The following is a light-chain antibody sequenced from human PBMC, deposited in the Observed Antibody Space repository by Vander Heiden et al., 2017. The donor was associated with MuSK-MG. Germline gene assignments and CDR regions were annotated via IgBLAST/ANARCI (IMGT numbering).Light chain of an antibody. CDR3: QQSDSTPET. V-gene: IGKV1-39*01. Sequence: DIQMTQSPSSLSASVGDRVTITCRASQSISSYLNWYQQKPGKAPKLLIYAASSLQSGVPSRFSGSGSGTDFTLTISRLQPEDFATYYGQQSDSTPETFGQGTKLEIK. CDR1: QSISSY. J-gene: IGKJ2*01. CDR2: AAS.